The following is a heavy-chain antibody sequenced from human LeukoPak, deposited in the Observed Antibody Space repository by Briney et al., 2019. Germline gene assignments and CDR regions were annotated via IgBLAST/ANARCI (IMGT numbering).Heavy chain of an antibody. CDR2: ITGSSSTI. V-gene: IGHV3-48*01. CDR3: ATDRHWAFDY. Sequence: GGSLRLSCAASGFTLSSYSMNWVRQAPGKGLDWVSYITGSSSTISYADSVKGRFTISRDNARNSLYLQMNSLRAEDTAVYSCATDRHWAFDYWGQGTLVTVSS. CDR1: GFTLSSYS. D-gene: IGHD3-16*01. J-gene: IGHJ4*02.